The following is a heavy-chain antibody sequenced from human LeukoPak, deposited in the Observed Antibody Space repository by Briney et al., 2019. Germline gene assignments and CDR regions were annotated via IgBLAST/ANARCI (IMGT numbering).Heavy chain of an antibody. D-gene: IGHD3-3*01. CDR1: GGSISSYY. CDR2: IYTSGST. Sequence: PSETLSLTCTVSGGSISSYYWSWIRQPAGKGLEWIGRIYTSGSTNYNPSLKSRVTISVDTSKNQFSLKLSSVTAADTAVYYCARDNYDFWSGYGPYGMDVWGQGTTVTVSS. CDR3: ARDNYDFWSGYGPYGMDV. V-gene: IGHV4-4*07. J-gene: IGHJ6*02.